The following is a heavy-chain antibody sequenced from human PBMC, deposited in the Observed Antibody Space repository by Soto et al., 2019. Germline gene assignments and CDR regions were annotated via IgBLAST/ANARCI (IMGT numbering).Heavy chain of an antibody. CDR1: GYTFTSYG. Sequence: EASVKVSCKASGYTFTSYGISWVRQAPGQGLEWMGWISAYNGNTNYAQKLQGRVTMTTDTSTSTAYMELRSLRSDDTAVYYCARGLRTYYYDSSGWFDPWGQGTLVTVSS. CDR3: ARGLRTYYYDSSGWFDP. CDR2: ISAYNGNT. D-gene: IGHD3-22*01. V-gene: IGHV1-18*01. J-gene: IGHJ5*02.